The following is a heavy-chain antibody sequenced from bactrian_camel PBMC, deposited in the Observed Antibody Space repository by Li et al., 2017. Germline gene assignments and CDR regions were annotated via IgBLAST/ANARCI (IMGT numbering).Heavy chain of an antibody. CDR1: GLTFSTYA. J-gene: IGHJ7*01. D-gene: IGHD5*01. V-gene: IGHV3S31*01. Sequence: QLVESGGGLVQPGGSLRLACAASGLTFSTYAMSWVRQAPGKGLEWVSGISESGGQTSYADSVKGRFTISRDNAKNTLYLQLNSLKTEDTAMYYCAADRPSSISGRAPVRCGSRLYYGMDYFGEGTQVTVS. CDR2: ISESGGQT.